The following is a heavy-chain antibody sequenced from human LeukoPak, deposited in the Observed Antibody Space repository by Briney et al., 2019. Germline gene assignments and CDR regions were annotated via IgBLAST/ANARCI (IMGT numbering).Heavy chain of an antibody. Sequence: SETLSLTCAVYGGSFSGYYWSWIRQPPGKGLEWIGEINHSGSTNYNPSLKSRVTISVDTSKNQFSLKLSSVTAADTAVYYCARGSRGLLPFWGQGTLVTVSS. J-gene: IGHJ4*02. CDR2: INHSGST. CDR1: GGSFSGYY. CDR3: ARGSRGLLPF. V-gene: IGHV4-34*01. D-gene: IGHD3-22*01.